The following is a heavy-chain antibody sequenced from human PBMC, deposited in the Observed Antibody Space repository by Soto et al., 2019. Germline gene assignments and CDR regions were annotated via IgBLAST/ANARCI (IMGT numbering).Heavy chain of an antibody. CDR3: ARATRSGSPHFDH. CDR1: GYSFSSHW. Sequence: GESLKISCKGSGYSFSSHWIGWVRQMPGKGLDWMGIIYPGDSDTRYSPSFLGQVTISADKSTSTLYMELSSLRSEDTAVYYCARATRSGSPHFDHWGQGTLVTVSS. CDR2: IYPGDSDT. D-gene: IGHD5-12*01. V-gene: IGHV5-51*01. J-gene: IGHJ4*02.